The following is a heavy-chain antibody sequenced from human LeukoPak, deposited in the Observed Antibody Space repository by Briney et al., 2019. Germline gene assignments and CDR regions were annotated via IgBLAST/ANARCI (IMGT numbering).Heavy chain of an antibody. V-gene: IGHV3-23*01. CDR3: AKQLGYCSDGSCYFPY. CDR2: ISGSGGST. Sequence: GGSLRLSCAASGFTFSSYAMNWVRQAPGKGLEWVSVISGSGGSTYYADSVKGRFTISRDNSKNTLYLQMSGLRAEDTAIYYCAKQLGYCSDGSCYFPYWGQGTLVTVSS. D-gene: IGHD2-15*01. J-gene: IGHJ4*02. CDR1: GFTFSSYA.